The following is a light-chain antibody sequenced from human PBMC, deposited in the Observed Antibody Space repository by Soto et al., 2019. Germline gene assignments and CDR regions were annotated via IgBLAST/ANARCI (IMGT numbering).Light chain of an antibody. V-gene: IGKV3-20*01. CDR1: QTIRSNY. J-gene: IGKJ1*01. CDR3: QQYGSSPWT. CDR2: AAS. Sequence: ETVLTQSPGTLSLSPGERATLSCRASQTIRSNYLAWYRQTPGQAPRLLIYAASNRATGIADRFSGSGSGTDFTLIISGLEPEDFALYYCQQYGSSPWTFGKGTKVEIK.